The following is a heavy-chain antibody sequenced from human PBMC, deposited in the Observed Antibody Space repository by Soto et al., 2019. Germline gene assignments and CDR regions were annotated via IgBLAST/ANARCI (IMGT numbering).Heavy chain of an antibody. V-gene: IGHV1-18*04. J-gene: IGHJ4*02. CDR3: ARVGVAGTGAFDY. Sequence: ASVKVSCKASGYTFTYRYLHWVRQAPGQGLEWMGWIRAYNGNTNYAQKLQGRVTMTTDTSTSTAYMELRSLRSDDTAVYYCARVGVAGTGAFDYWGQGTLVTVSS. CDR1: GYTFTYRY. D-gene: IGHD6-19*01. CDR2: IRAYNGNT.